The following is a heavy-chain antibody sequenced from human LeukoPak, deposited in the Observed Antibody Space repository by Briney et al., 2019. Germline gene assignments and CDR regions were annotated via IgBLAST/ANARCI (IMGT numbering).Heavy chain of an antibody. CDR2: IIPIFGTA. V-gene: IGHV1-69*05. CDR3: ARDRGAGSSWYGEGYYFDY. CDR1: GYTFTSYA. Sequence: SVKVSCKASGYTFTSYAISWVRQAPGQGLEWMGGIIPIFGTANYAQKFQGRVTITTDESTSTAYMELSSLRSEDTAVYYCARDRGAGSSWYGEGYYFDYWGQGTLVTVSS. D-gene: IGHD6-13*01. J-gene: IGHJ4*02.